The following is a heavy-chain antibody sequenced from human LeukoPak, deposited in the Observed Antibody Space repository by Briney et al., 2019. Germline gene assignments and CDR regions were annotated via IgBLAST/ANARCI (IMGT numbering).Heavy chain of an antibody. D-gene: IGHD6-13*01. Sequence: PSETLSLTCIVSGYSISSGYYWGWIRQSPGKGLEWIGNIYHSGSTYYNPSLKSRVTISVDTSQKQFSLRLTSVTAADTAVYYCARGRYLTTSGGAAAGFLDYWGQGSLVTVST. CDR1: GYSISSGYY. CDR3: ARGRYLTTSGGAAAGFLDY. J-gene: IGHJ4*02. CDR2: IYHSGST. V-gene: IGHV4-38-2*02.